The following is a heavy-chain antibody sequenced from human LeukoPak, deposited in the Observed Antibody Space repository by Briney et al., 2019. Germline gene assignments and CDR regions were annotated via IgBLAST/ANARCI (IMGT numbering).Heavy chain of an antibody. V-gene: IGHV3-74*01. CDR3: ARDGVGATLVY. D-gene: IGHD1-26*01. CDR2: INSDGSST. CDR1: GFTFSSYW. J-gene: IGHJ4*02. Sequence: PGGSLRLSCAASGFTFSSYWMHWVRQAPGKGLVWVSRINSDGSSTSYADSVKGRFTISRDNAKNTLYLQMNSLSGEDTAVYFCARDGVGATLVYWGQGTLVTVSS.